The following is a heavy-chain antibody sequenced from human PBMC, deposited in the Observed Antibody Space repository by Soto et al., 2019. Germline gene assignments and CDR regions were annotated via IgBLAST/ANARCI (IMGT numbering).Heavy chain of an antibody. J-gene: IGHJ3*02. CDR3: ARDRTAMVSADAFDI. Sequence: GESLKISCAASGFTFSSYGMHWVRQAPGKGLEWVAVIWYDGSNKYYADSVKGRFTISRDNSKNTLYLQMNSLRAEDTAVYYCARDRTAMVSADAFDIWGQGTMVTVSS. V-gene: IGHV3-33*01. CDR2: IWYDGSNK. D-gene: IGHD5-18*01. CDR1: GFTFSSYG.